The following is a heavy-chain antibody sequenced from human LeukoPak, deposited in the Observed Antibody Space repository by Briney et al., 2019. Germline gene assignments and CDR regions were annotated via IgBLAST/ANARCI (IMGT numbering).Heavy chain of an antibody. CDR2: IYHSGIT. CDR3: ARQNWRAARPFDY. CDR1: GSAISSGYY. Sequence: PSETLSLTCAVSGSAISSGYYWAWIRQPPGKGLEWIGSIYHSGITYYNPPLKSRVTISVDMSKNQFSLNLSSVTAADTAVYYCARQNWRAARPFDYWGQGTLVTVSS. D-gene: IGHD6-6*01. V-gene: IGHV4-38-2*01. J-gene: IGHJ4*02.